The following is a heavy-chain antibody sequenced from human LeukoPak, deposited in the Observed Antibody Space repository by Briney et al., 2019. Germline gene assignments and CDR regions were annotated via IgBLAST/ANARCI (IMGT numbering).Heavy chain of an antibody. J-gene: IGHJ5*02. CDR3: ARVVVAAAPQIKNWFDP. D-gene: IGHD6-13*01. Sequence: SETLSLTCTVSGGSISSYYWSWIRQPPGKGLEWIGYIYYSGSTNYNPSLKSRVTISVDTSKNQFSLKLSSVTAADTAAYYCARVVVAAAPQIKNWFDPWGQGTLVTVSS. CDR2: IYYSGST. V-gene: IGHV4-59*01. CDR1: GGSISSYY.